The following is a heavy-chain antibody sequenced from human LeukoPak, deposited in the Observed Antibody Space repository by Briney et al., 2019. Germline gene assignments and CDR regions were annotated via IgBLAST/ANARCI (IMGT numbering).Heavy chain of an antibody. CDR1: GFTFSSYA. Sequence: GGSLRLSCAASGFTFSSYAMSWVRQAPGKGLEWVSAISGSGGSTYYADSVKGRFTISRDNSKNTLYLQMNSLRAEDTAVYYCAKVAYCSSTSRLTFYYFDYWGQGTLVTVSS. CDR2: ISGSGGST. D-gene: IGHD2-2*01. V-gene: IGHV3-23*01. CDR3: AKVAYCSSTSRLTFYYFDY. J-gene: IGHJ4*02.